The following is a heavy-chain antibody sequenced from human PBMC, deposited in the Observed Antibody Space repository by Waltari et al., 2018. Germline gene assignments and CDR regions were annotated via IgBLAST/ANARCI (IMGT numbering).Heavy chain of an antibody. J-gene: IGHJ4*02. CDR1: S. V-gene: IGHV3-15*01. CDR3: TTNLDFWTGYTLGY. D-gene: IGHD3-3*01. CDR2: INTKTDVGAT. Sequence: SRRWVRQVPGKGLEWLGRINTKTDVGATDYAAPIKGRFIISRDDSKNTLDLQMNSLKTEDTALYYCTTNLDFWTGYTLGYWGQGTLVTVSS.